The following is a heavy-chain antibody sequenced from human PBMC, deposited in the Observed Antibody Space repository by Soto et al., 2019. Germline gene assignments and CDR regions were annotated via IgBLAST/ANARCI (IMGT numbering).Heavy chain of an antibody. D-gene: IGHD6-25*01. J-gene: IGHJ2*01. CDR3: ARAAAAAAFRYFDL. V-gene: IGHV3-20*04. Sequence: EVQLVESGGGVVRPGGSLRLSCAASGFTFDDYGMSWVRQAPGKGLEWVSGIYWNGGRTAYADSVKGRFTISRDNTKNSLYLQMNSLRAEDTALYYCARAAAAAAFRYFDLWGRGTLVTVSS. CDR1: GFTFDDYG. CDR2: IYWNGGRT.